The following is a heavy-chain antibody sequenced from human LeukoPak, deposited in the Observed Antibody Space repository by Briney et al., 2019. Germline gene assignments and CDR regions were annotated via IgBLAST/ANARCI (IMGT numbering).Heavy chain of an antibody. V-gene: IGHV3-74*01. CDR3: AKDRDPMPSRGMDV. CDR2: IKSDGSDQ. CDR1: ASTFSNYW. D-gene: IGHD2-2*01. J-gene: IGHJ6*02. Sequence: GPSLRPSCAAAASTFSNYWMGCVRQGPGGGMVWVSRIKSDGSDQSYADSVKGRFTISRDNAKSTLYMQMNSLRAEDTAVYYCAKDRDPMPSRGMDVWGQGTTVAVSS.